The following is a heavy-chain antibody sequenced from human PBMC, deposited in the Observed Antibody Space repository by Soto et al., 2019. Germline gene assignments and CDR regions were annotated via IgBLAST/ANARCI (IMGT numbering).Heavy chain of an antibody. CDR2: TGSGTGPG. D-gene: IGHD2-15*01. Sequence: QVQLVQSGAEVKKPGSSVKVSCKASGGTFSTNPISWVRQAPGQGLEWMGGTGSGTGPGNHAQKFQGRLPITVDKSTSTVYMELSSLSSEDTAVYYCARRDSGGFYRYFDSWGQGTLVTVSS. J-gene: IGHJ4*02. V-gene: IGHV1-69*06. CDR1: GGTFSTNP. CDR3: ARRDSGGFYRYFDS.